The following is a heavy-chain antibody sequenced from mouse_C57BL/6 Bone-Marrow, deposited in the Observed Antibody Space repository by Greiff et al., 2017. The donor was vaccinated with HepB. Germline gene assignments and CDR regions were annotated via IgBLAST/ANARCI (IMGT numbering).Heavy chain of an antibody. J-gene: IGHJ1*03. CDR2: IYPGSGNT. CDR1: GYTFTDYY. Sequence: VQLQQSGAELVRPGASVKLSCKASGYTFTDYYINWVKQRPGQGLEWIARIYPGSGNTYYNEKFKGKATLTAEKSSSTAYMQLSSLTSEDSAVYFCAREVYGYDGSWYFDVWGTGTTVTVSS. V-gene: IGHV1-76*01. D-gene: IGHD2-2*01. CDR3: AREVYGYDGSWYFDV.